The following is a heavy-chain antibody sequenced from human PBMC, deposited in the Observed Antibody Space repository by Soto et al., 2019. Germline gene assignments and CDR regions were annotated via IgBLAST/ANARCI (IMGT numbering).Heavy chain of an antibody. V-gene: IGHV4-30-4*01. CDR3: ARGRYCLTGRCFPNWFDS. J-gene: IGHJ5*01. Sequence: SETLSLTCSVSGDSISTVDYLWAWIRQPPGQALEYIGYIYKSATTYYNPSFESRVAISLDTSKSQFSLNVTSVTAADTAVYFCARGRYCLTGRCFPNWFDSWGQGTLVTSPQ. CDR2: IYKSATT. CDR1: GDSISTVDYL. D-gene: IGHD2-15*01.